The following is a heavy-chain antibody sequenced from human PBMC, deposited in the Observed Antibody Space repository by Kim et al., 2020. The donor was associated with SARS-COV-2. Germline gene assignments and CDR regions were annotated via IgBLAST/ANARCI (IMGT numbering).Heavy chain of an antibody. J-gene: IGHJ6*02. Sequence: RFTISRDNAKNSLYLQMNSLRAEDTAVYYCARDGYSSSWYPEYYYYGMDVWGQGTTVTVSS. D-gene: IGHD6-13*01. CDR3: ARDGYSSSWYPEYYYYGMDV. V-gene: IGHV3-11*06.